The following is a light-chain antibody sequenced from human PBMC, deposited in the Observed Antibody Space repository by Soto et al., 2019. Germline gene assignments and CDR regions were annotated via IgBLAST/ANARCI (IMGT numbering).Light chain of an antibody. J-gene: IGKJ1*01. V-gene: IGKV3-20*01. CDR1: QRVSSRF. Sequence: EIVLTQSPGTLSLSPGERATLSCRASQRVSSRFLAWYQQKPGQAPRLLIYGASSRATGIPDRFSGSGSGTDFTLTISRLEPEDFAVYYFQQYGSSSWTFGQGTKVEIK. CDR3: QQYGSSSWT. CDR2: GAS.